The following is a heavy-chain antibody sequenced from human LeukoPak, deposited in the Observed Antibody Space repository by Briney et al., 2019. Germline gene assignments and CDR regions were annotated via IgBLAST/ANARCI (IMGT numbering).Heavy chain of an antibody. CDR1: GYTFTGYY. V-gene: IGHV1-2*02. D-gene: IGHD2-21*01. CDR3: ARPYCGGDCYSFYYY. Sequence: ASVKVSCKATGYTFTGYYRHWVRQAPGQGLEWMGWINPNSGGTNYAQKFQGRVTMTRDTSISTAYMELSRLRSDDTAVYYCARPYCGGDCYSFYYYWGQGTLVTVSS. J-gene: IGHJ4*02. CDR2: INPNSGGT.